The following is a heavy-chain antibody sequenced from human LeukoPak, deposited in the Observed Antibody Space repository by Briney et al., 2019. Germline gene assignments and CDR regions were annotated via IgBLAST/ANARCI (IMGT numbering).Heavy chain of an antibody. V-gene: IGHV4-39*01. CDR2: IYYSGST. CDR3: ARSPASENYYDSSGYYSWFDP. CDR1: GGSISSSSYY. J-gene: IGHJ5*02. D-gene: IGHD3-22*01. Sequence: PSETLSLTCTVSGGSISSSSYYWGWIRQPPGKGLEWIGSIYYSGSTYYNPSLKSRVTISVDTSKNQFSLKLSSVTAADTAVYYCARSPASENYYDSSGYYSWFDPWGQGTLVTVSS.